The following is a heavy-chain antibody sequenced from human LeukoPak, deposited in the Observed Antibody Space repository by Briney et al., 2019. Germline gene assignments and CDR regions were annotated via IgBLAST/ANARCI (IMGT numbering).Heavy chain of an antibody. J-gene: IGHJ6*03. CDR1: GGSFSGYY. V-gene: IGHV4-34*01. Sequence: PSETLSLTCAVYGGSFSGYYWSWIRQSPGKGLEWIGEINHRGSTNYNPSLKSRVTISVDTSKNQFSLKLSSVTAADTAVYYCARGPRFYYYYMDVWGKGTTVTVSS. CDR2: INHRGST. CDR3: ARGPRFYYYYMDV.